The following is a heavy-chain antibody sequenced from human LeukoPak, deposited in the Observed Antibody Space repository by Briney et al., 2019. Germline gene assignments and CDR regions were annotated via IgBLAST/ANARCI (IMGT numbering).Heavy chain of an antibody. V-gene: IGHV4-59*01. CDR2: IYYSGST. J-gene: IGHJ6*03. CDR3: AREGKITMVRGVIRYYYMDV. Sequence: SSETLSLTCTVSGGSISSYYWSWIRLPPGKGLEWIGYIYYSGSTNYNPSLKSRVTISVDTSKNQFSLKLSSVTAADTAVYYCAREGKITMVRGVIRYYYMDVWGRGTTVTISS. CDR1: GGSISSYY. D-gene: IGHD3-10*01.